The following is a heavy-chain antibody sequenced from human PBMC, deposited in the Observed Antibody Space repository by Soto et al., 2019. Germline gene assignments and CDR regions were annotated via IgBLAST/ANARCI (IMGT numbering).Heavy chain of an antibody. D-gene: IGHD3-10*01. CDR3: ARGAVVSLVRGVMGGNWFDP. Sequence: QVQLQESGPGLVRPSQTLSLTCTVSGASITSLDYYWTWIRQPPGKGLEWIGHIYHTGDTYYNPSLERRVVMSVDTSNNQFSLKLSSVTAADTAVFYCARGAVVSLVRGVMGGNWFDPWGQGTLVTVSS. CDR2: IYHTGDT. J-gene: IGHJ5*02. CDR1: GASITSLDYY. V-gene: IGHV4-30-4*01.